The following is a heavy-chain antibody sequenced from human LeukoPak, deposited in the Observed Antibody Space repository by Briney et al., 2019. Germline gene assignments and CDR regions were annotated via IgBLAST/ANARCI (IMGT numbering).Heavy chain of an antibody. CDR2: IYYNGNT. J-gene: IGHJ4*02. CDR3: MGYATATASFDY. CDR1: GGSISSSSYY. Sequence: SETLSLTCTVSGGSISSSSYYWVRIRHPPGKGLEWIGSIYYNGNTYYNASLKSRVTISVDTSKNQFALKLSSVTAADTAVYYCMGYATATASFDYWGQGTLVTVSS. D-gene: IGHD2-8*01. V-gene: IGHV4-39*01.